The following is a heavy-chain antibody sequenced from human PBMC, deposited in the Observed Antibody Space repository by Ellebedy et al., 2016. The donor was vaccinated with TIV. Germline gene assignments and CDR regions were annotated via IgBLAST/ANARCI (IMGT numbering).Heavy chain of an antibody. Sequence: ASVKVSCKVSGYTLTELSMHWVRQAPGKGLEWMGGFDPEDGETIYAQKFQGWVTMTRDTSISTAYMELSRLRSDDTAVYYCARVGGGTLEYSSSSPKNWFDPWGQGTLVTVSS. D-gene: IGHD6-6*01. CDR2: FDPEDGET. V-gene: IGHV1-24*01. CDR1: GYTLTELS. J-gene: IGHJ5*02. CDR3: ARVGGGTLEYSSSSPKNWFDP.